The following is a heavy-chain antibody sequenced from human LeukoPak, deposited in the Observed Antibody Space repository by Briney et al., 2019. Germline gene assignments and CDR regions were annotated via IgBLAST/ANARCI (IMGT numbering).Heavy chain of an antibody. Sequence: GGSLRLSCAASGFTFSSYTMSWVRQAPGKGLEWVSAISGSGGSTYYADSVKGRFTISRDNSKNTLYLQMNCLRAEDTAVYYCASYSYYYDSSGYFDYWGQGTLVTVSS. CDR1: GFTFSSYT. D-gene: IGHD3-22*01. CDR3: ASYSYYYDSSGYFDY. V-gene: IGHV3-23*01. CDR2: ISGSGGST. J-gene: IGHJ4*02.